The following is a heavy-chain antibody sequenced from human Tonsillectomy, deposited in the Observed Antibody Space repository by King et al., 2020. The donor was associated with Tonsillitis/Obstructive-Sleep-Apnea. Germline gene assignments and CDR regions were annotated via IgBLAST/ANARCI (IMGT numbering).Heavy chain of an antibody. V-gene: IGHV4-59*01. Sequence: VQLQESGPGLVKPSETLSLTCTVSGGSISNYYWSWIRQPPGKGLEWIGYISYSGTTNYKSPLRSRVTISVDTSKNQFSLNLSSVTAADTAVYYCAREQTSTRALDYWGQGTLVTVSS. D-gene: IGHD6-6*01. CDR1: GGSISNYY. CDR2: ISYSGTT. CDR3: AREQTSTRALDY. J-gene: IGHJ4*02.